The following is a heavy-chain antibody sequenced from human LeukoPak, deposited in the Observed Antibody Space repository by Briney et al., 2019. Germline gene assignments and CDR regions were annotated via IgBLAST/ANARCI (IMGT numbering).Heavy chain of an antibody. Sequence: PGGSLRLSCAASGLTFSSYEMNWVRQAPGKGLEWVSYISSSGSTIYYADSVKGRFTISRDNAKNSLYLQMNSLRAKDTAVYYCARGYCSGGSCYSAFDIWGQGTMVTVSS. V-gene: IGHV3-48*03. J-gene: IGHJ3*02. D-gene: IGHD2-15*01. CDR1: GLTFSSYE. CDR2: ISSSGSTI. CDR3: ARGYCSGGSCYSAFDI.